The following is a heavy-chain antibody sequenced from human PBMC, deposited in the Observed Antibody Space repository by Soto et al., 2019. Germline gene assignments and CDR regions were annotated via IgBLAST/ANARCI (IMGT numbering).Heavy chain of an antibody. CDR2: IIPIFGTA. CDR1: GGTFSSYA. CDR3: ARDPREYSYGAYFDY. Sequence: QVQLVQSGAEVKKPGSSVKVSCKASGGTFSSYAISWVRQAPGQGLVWMGAIIPIFGTANYAQKFQGRVTITADESTSTAYMELSSLRSEETAVYYCARDPREYSYGAYFDYWGQGTLVSVSS. D-gene: IGHD5-18*01. J-gene: IGHJ4*02. V-gene: IGHV1-69*01.